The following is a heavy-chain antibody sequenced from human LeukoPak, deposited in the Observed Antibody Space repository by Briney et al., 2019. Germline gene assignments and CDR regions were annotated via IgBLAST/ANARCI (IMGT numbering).Heavy chain of an antibody. CDR2: IIPIFGTA. V-gene: IGHV1-69*05. CDR1: GVTFSSYA. J-gene: IGHJ4*02. Sequence: ASVKLSCTASGVTFSSYAISWVRQAPGQGLEWVGGIIPIFGTANYAQKLKGRVTITTDESTSTAYMQLSSLRSEDTAVYYCARDRQESGSYYPFDFWGQGTLVTVSA. D-gene: IGHD1-26*01. CDR3: ARDRQESGSYYPFDF.